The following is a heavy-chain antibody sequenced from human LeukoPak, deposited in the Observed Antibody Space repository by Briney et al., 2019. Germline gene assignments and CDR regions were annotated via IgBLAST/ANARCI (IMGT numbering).Heavy chain of an antibody. CDR2: IRYDGSNK. D-gene: IGHD3-22*01. J-gene: IGHJ4*02. V-gene: IGHV3-30*02. CDR1: GFTFSSYG. CDR3: AKDLVYYYDSSGYLPLDY. Sequence: GGSLRLSCAASGFTFSSYGMHWVRQAPGKGLEWVAFIRYDGSNKYYADSVKGRFTISRDNSKNTLYLQMNSLRAEDTAVYYCAKDLVYYYDSSGYLPLDYWGQGTLVAVSS.